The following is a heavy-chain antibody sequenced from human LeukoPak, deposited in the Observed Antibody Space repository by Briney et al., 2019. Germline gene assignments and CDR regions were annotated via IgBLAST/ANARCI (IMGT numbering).Heavy chain of an antibody. CDR1: GFTVSSNY. V-gene: IGHV3-53*01. CDR3: ARAGPIDY. J-gene: IGHJ4*02. CDR2: ICSGGNT. Sequence: PGGSLRLSCAAAGFTVSSNYMSWVRQAPGKGLEGGSVICSGGNTYYADSVKGRFTISRGNSKNTEYLQMNSLRAEDTAVYYCARAGPIDYWGQGTLVTVS.